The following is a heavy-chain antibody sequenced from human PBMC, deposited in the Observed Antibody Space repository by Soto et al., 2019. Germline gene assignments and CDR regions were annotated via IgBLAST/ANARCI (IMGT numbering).Heavy chain of an antibody. CDR2: IYYSGST. CDR1: GGSISSYY. CDR3: ARAYGSGFDY. D-gene: IGHD3-10*01. V-gene: IGHV4-59*01. J-gene: IGHJ4*02. Sequence: SETLSLTCTVSGGSISSYYWSWIRQPPGKGLEWIGYIYYSGSTNYNPSLKSRVTISVDTSKNQFSLKLSSVTAADTAVYYCARAYGSGFDYWGQGTLVTVSS.